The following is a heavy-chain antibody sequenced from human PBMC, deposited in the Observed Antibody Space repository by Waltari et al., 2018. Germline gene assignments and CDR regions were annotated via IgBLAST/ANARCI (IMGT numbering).Heavy chain of an antibody. V-gene: IGHV4-4*02. CDR1: GGAFRSGSW. CDR2: ISHSGGS. D-gene: IGHD5-12*01. J-gene: IGHJ5*02. Sequence: QVQLQESGPGLVKPSGTLSLNCAVSGGAFRSGSWWSWVRQSPGKGLEWIAEISHSGGSNYNPSLKSRATISVDESKNQFSLKLTSITAADTAVYYCARDRGLRGGYDSWGQGMLVTVSS. CDR3: ARDRGLRGGYDS.